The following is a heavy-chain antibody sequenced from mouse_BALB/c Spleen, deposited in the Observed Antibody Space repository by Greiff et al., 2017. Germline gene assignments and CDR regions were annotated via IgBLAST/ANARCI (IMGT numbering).Heavy chain of an antibody. V-gene: IGHV1-55*01. CDR2: IYPGSGST. CDR3: SQGLYGTGPFDY. CDR1: GYNFTSYW. J-gene: IGHJ2*01. D-gene: IGHD1-1*01. Sequence: VQLQQPGAELVKPGTSVKLSCKASGYNFTSYWINWVKLRPGQGLEWIGDIYPGSGSTNYNEKFKSKATLTVDTSSSTAYMQLSSLASEDSALYYCSQGLYGTGPFDYWGQGTTLTVSS.